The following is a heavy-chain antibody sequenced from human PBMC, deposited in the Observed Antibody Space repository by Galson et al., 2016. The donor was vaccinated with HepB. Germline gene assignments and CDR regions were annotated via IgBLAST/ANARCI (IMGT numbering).Heavy chain of an antibody. CDR3: AKEFVATGAVVGDY. V-gene: IGHV3-23*01. CDR1: GFTFSTYA. Sequence: SLRLSCAASGFTFSTYAMSWVRQAPGKGLEWVSAISNSGSTTYYADSVKGRFTISRDNSQNTLYLQMNSLRVEDTALYYCAKEFVATGAVVGDYWCQGTLVTVSS. CDR2: ISNSGSTT. J-gene: IGHJ4*02. D-gene: IGHD2-15*01.